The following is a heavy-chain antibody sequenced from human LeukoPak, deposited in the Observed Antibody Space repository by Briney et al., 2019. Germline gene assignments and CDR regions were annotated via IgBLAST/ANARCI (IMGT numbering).Heavy chain of an antibody. J-gene: IGHJ4*02. V-gene: IGHV3-23*01. Sequence: GGSLRLSCAASGFTFSSYAMSWVRQAPGEGLEWVSGISGSGDNTYYADSVKGRFTISRDNSKNTLYVQVNSLGTEDTAAYYCAKGEYYYDSSGYRTDYWGQGTLVTVSS. CDR2: ISGSGDNT. D-gene: IGHD3-22*01. CDR3: AKGEYYYDSSGYRTDY. CDR1: GFTFSSYA.